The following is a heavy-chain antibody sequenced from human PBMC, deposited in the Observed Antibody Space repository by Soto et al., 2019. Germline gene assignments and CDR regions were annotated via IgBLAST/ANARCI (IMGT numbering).Heavy chain of an antibody. CDR3: ARDLGYYDSSGYFDY. Sequence: PGGSLRLSCAASGFTFSDYYMSWIRQAPGKGLEWVSYISSSDTIIYYADSVKGRFTISRDNAKNSLYLQMNSLRAEDTAVYYCARDLGYYDSSGYFDYWGQGTLVTV. J-gene: IGHJ4*02. CDR1: GFTFSDYY. V-gene: IGHV3-11*01. CDR2: ISSSDTII. D-gene: IGHD3-22*01.